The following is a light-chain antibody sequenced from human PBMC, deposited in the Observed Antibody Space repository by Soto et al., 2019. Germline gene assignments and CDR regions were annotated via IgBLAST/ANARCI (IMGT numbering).Light chain of an antibody. Sequence: DIQMTQSPPTLSASVGDRVTITCRASQSVSSWLAWYQQKPGKAPKLLIYDAFSLESGVPSRFSGSGSGTEFTLTISSLQPDDFATYYCQQYDTYPSTFGQGTKV. CDR3: QQYDTYPST. V-gene: IGKV1-5*01. CDR1: QSVSSW. CDR2: DAF. J-gene: IGKJ1*01.